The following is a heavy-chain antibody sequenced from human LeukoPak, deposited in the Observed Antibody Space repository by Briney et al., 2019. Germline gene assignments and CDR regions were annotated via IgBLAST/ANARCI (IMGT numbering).Heavy chain of an antibody. V-gene: IGHV1-2*02. J-gene: IGHJ3*02. CDR3: AREITGFWSGYFPHDPFDI. Sequence: ASVKVSCKASGYTFTGFYVHWVRQAPGQGLEWMGWINPNSGGTDSAQKFQGRVTMTRDTSISTAYMELSRLRSDDTAVYYCAREITGFWSGYFPHDPFDIWGQGTMVTVSS. D-gene: IGHD3-3*01. CDR1: GYTFTGFY. CDR2: INPNSGGT.